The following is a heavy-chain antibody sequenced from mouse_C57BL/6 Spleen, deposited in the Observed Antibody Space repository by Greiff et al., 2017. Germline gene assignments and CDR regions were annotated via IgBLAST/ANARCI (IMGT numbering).Heavy chain of an antibody. CDR3: ARSYDGYYVSFAY. V-gene: IGHV1-69*01. CDR1: GYTFTSYW. CDR2: IDPSDSYT. Sequence: VQLQESGAELVMPGASVKLSCKASGYTFTSYWMHWVKQRPGQGLEWIGEIDPSDSYTNYNQKFKGKSTLTVDKSSSTAYMQLSSLTSEDSAVYYCARSYDGYYVSFAYWGQGTLVTVSA. D-gene: IGHD2-3*01. J-gene: IGHJ3*01.